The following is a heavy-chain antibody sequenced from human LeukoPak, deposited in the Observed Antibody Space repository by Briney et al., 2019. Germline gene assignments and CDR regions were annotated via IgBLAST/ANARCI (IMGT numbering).Heavy chain of an antibody. V-gene: IGHV1-46*01. D-gene: IGHD5-18*01. Sequence: ASVKVSCKAFGYTFTGYWMHWVRQAPGQGPEWMGVISPSGGSTIYAQKFKGRVTLTRDMSTSTDYLELSSLRSEDTAVYYCARDGGTAGYSSGSDYWGQGTLVTVSS. J-gene: IGHJ4*02. CDR3: ARDGGTAGYSSGSDY. CDR2: ISPSGGST. CDR1: GYTFTGYW.